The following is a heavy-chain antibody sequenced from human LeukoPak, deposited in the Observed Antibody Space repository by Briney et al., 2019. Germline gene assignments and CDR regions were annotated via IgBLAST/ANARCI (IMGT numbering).Heavy chain of an antibody. Sequence: PSETLSLTCTVSGGSISSYYWSWIRQPPGKGLEWIGYIYYSGSTNYNPSLKSRVTISVDTSKNQFSLKLSSVTAADTAVYYCARGLRYYYDSSGYTHFDHWGQGTLVTVSS. J-gene: IGHJ4*02. D-gene: IGHD3-22*01. CDR3: ARGLRYYYDSSGYTHFDH. CDR1: GGSISSYY. V-gene: IGHV4-59*01. CDR2: IYYSGST.